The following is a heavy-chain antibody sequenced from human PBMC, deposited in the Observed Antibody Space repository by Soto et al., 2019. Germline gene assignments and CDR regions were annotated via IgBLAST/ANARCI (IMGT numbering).Heavy chain of an antibody. V-gene: IGHV3-30*18. CDR1: GFTFSNYG. J-gene: IGHJ4*02. CDR3: AKDWGYHFVSGSSYFDC. D-gene: IGHD3-10*01. CDR2: ISHDGSTK. Sequence: QMQVVESGGGVVQPGRSLRLSCAASGFTFSNYGMQWVRQSPGKGLEWVAVISHDGSTKYYADSVKGRFTISRDNSKNSMSLQMNSLRAEDTAVYFCAKDWGYHFVSGSSYFDCWGQGTRVTVSS.